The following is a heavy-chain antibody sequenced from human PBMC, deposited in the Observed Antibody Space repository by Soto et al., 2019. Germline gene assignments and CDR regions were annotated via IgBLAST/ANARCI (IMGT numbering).Heavy chain of an antibody. CDR1: GFTFSSYS. J-gene: IGHJ4*02. D-gene: IGHD6-19*01. Sequence: GGSLRLSCAASGFTFSSYSMSWVRQAPGKGLEWVSGFRTGGDDGTTYYADSVKGRFTISRDNAKNSLYLQMNSLRAEDTAVYYCAREGRVGGIDYWGQGTPVTVSS. CDR3: AREGRVGGIDY. V-gene: IGHV3-23*01. CDR2: FRTGGDDGTT.